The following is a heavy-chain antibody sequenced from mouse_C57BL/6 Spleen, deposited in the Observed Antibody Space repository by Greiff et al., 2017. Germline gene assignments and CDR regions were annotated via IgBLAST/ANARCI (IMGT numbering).Heavy chain of an antibody. Sequence: QVQLQQSGAELVRPGTSVKVSCKASGYAFTNYLIEWVKQRPGQGLEWIGVINPGSGGTNYTEKFKGKATLTADKSSSTAYMQLSSLTSEDSAVYFCARSELCFDYWGQGTTLTVSS. CDR2: INPGSGGT. CDR1: GYAFTNYL. CDR3: ARSELCFDY. J-gene: IGHJ2*01. V-gene: IGHV1-54*01.